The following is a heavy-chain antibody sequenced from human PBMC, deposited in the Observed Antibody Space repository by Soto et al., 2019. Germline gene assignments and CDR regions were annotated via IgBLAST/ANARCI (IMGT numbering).Heavy chain of an antibody. V-gene: IGHV3-9*01. CDR3: AKGHGYSSGLAFDY. CDR2: IRWNSGSI. J-gene: IGHJ4*02. CDR1: GFTFDDYA. D-gene: IGHD6-19*01. Sequence: EVQLVESGGGLVQPGRSLRLSCAASGFTFDDYAMHWVRQAPGKGLEWVSGIRWNSGSIGYADSVEGRFPISRDNAKNALYLQMNSLRAEDTALYYCAKGHGYSSGLAFDYWGQGTLVTVSS.